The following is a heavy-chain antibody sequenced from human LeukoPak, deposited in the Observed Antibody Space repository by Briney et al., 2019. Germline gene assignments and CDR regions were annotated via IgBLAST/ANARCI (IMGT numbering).Heavy chain of an antibody. CDR1: GGTFSSYA. V-gene: IGHV1-69*05. Sequence: ASVKVSCKASGGTFSSYAISWVRQAPGQGLEWMGRIIPIFGTASYAQKFQGRVTITTDESTSTAYMELSSLRSEDTAVYYCARDSAALIVVATDDAFDIWGQGTMVTVSS. D-gene: IGHD3-22*01. J-gene: IGHJ3*02. CDR2: IIPIFGTA. CDR3: ARDSAALIVVATDDAFDI.